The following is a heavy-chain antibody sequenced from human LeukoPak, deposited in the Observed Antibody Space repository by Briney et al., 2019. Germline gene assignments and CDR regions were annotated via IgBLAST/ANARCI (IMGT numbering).Heavy chain of an antibody. CDR1: GFTFTSYA. Sequence: GGSLRLSCAASGFTFTSYAMSWVRQAPGKGLEWVSAISGSGDSTYFADSVKGRFTISRDNSKNTLYLQMNSLRAEDTAIYYCAKDQNIAARPFDYWGQGTLVTVSS. D-gene: IGHD6-6*01. J-gene: IGHJ4*02. V-gene: IGHV3-23*01. CDR2: ISGSGDST. CDR3: AKDQNIAARPFDY.